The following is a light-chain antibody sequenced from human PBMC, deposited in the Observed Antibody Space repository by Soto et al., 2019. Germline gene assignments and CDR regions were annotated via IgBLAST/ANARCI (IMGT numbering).Light chain of an antibody. V-gene: IGKV3-20*01. J-gene: IGKJ2*01. CDR3: QQYGSAPYT. CDR2: AAS. Sequence: EVVLTQSPATLSLSPGERATLSCRASQSVSSSYLAWYQQKPGQAPRLLIYAASSRATDIPDRFSGSGSGTDFTLTISRLEPEDFAVYYCQQYGSAPYTFGQGTKLEIK. CDR1: QSVSSSY.